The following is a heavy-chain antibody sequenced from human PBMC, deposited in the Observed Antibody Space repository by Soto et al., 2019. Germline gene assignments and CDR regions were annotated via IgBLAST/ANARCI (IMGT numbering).Heavy chain of an antibody. CDR1: GFTFSGSA. V-gene: IGHV3-73*01. J-gene: IGHJ4*02. CDR2: IRSKANSYAT. CDR3: TRHRELYYYDI. D-gene: IGHD3-22*01. Sequence: GGSLRLSCAASGFTFSGSAMHWVRQASGKGLEWVGRIRSKANSYATAYAASVKGRFTISRDDSKNTAYLQMNSLKTEDTAVYYCTRHRELYYYDIWGQGTLVTVSS.